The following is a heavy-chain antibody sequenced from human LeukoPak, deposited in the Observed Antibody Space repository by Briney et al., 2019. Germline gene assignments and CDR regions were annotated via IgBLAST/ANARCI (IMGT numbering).Heavy chain of an antibody. J-gene: IGHJ4*02. V-gene: IGHV3-30*02. D-gene: IGHD3-9*01. CDR3: AKKLRYFDWLSYFDY. Sequence: PGGSLRLSCAASGFPFSSYGMHWVRQAPGKGLEWVAFIPYDGSDKFYADSVKGRFTISRDNSKNTLYLQMNSLRAEDTAVYYCAKKLRYFDWLSYFDYWGQGTLVTVSS. CDR1: GFPFSSYG. CDR2: IPYDGSDK.